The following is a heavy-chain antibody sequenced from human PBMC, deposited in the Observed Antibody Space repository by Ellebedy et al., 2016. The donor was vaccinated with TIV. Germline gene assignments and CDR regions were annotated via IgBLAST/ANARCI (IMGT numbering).Heavy chain of an antibody. CDR3: ARDFADSSGWSFLTYYYYYYMDV. CDR1: GFTFSSYS. J-gene: IGHJ6*03. V-gene: IGHV3-21*01. D-gene: IGHD6-19*01. Sequence: GGSLRLSXAASGFTFSSYSMNWVRQAPGKGLEWVSSISSSSSYIYYADSVKGRFTISRDNAKNSLYLQMNSLRAEDTAVYYCARDFADSSGWSFLTYYYYYYMDVWGKGTTVTVSS. CDR2: ISSSSSYI.